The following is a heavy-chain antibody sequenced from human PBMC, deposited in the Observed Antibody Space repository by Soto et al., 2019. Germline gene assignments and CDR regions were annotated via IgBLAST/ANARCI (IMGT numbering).Heavy chain of an antibody. V-gene: IGHV1-18*01. CDR2: VSADNGTT. CDR1: GYTFSNDA. CDR3: ARAFRYYWNYMMY. J-gene: IGHJ4*02. D-gene: IGHD1-7*01. Sequence: QVQLVQSGAEVKKPGASVKVSCKASGYTFSNDAITWVRQAPGQGLEWMGWVSADNGTTNYAQKFNGRVTMTTDTSTSKAYMERRSLRYDDTAVYFFARAFRYYWNYMMYWGQGTLVTVSS.